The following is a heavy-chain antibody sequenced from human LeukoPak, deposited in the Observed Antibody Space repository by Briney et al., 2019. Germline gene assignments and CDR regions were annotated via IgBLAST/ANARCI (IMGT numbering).Heavy chain of an antibody. J-gene: IGHJ5*02. CDR3: ARLAYDSGDDNWFDP. V-gene: IGHV4-39*01. D-gene: IGHD3-22*01. Sequence: SETLSHTCTVSGGSISSRNYYWGWIRQPPGKGLEWIGNIFYSGSAYYSPSLKSRVTISVDTSKNQFSLKLSSVTAADTAVYYCARLAYDSGDDNWFDPWGQGTLVTVSS. CDR1: GGSISSRNYY. CDR2: IFYSGSA.